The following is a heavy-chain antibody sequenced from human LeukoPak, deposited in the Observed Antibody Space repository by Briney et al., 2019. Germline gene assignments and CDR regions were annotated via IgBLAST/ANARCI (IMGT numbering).Heavy chain of an antibody. CDR1: GDSISSGDYC. D-gene: IGHD3-10*01. J-gene: IGHJ5*02. CDR3: ARELWFVNAPGSWLDP. CDR2: IFDSGPS. Sequence: PSETLSLTCAASGDSISSGDYCWSWLRQPSGKGLEWIVYIFDSGPSYYNPSLNSRVTISVDRSKNQFSLRLTAVTAADTAVYYCARELWFVNAPGSWLDPWGQGILVTVSS. V-gene: IGHV4-30-2*01.